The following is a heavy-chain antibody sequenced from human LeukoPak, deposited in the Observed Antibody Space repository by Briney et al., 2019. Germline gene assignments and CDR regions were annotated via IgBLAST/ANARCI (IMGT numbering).Heavy chain of an antibody. Sequence: GGSLRLTCAASGFTFSSYAMSWVRQAPGKGLEWVANIKQDGSEKYYVDSVKGRFTISRDNAKNSLYLQMNSLRAEDTAVYYCARGIGSSWYFPYYYYGMDVWGQGTTVTVSS. D-gene: IGHD6-13*01. V-gene: IGHV3-7*01. J-gene: IGHJ6*02. CDR3: ARGIGSSWYFPYYYYGMDV. CDR2: IKQDGSEK. CDR1: GFTFSSYA.